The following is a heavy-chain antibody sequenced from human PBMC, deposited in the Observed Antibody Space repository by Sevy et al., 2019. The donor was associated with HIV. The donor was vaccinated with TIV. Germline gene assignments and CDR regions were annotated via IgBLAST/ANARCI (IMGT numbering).Heavy chain of an antibody. J-gene: IGHJ4*02. D-gene: IGHD3-10*01. CDR1: GFNFNDYG. CDR3: ARDNLLPIMVSMVRGALSFYFDY. CDR2: TWYDGINR. Sequence: GGSLRLSCAASGFNFNDYGMHWVRQAPGKGLEWVAVTWYDGINRFYGDSVKGRLTISRDNSKNTLYLQMDSLRVEDTAVYYCARDNLLPIMVSMVRGALSFYFDYWGQGTLVTVSS. V-gene: IGHV3-33*01.